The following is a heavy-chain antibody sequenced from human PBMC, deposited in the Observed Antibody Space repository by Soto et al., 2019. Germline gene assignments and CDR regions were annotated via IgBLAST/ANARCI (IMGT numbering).Heavy chain of an antibody. Sequence: GGSLRLSCAASGFTFDDYTMHWVRQAPGKGLEWVSLISWDGGSTYYADSVKGRFTISRDNSKNSLYLQMNSLRTEDTALYYCAKDHHPGHPKGYFDYWGQGTLVTVSS. CDR1: GFTFDDYT. V-gene: IGHV3-43*01. CDR2: ISWDGGST. CDR3: AKDHHPGHPKGYFDY. J-gene: IGHJ4*02.